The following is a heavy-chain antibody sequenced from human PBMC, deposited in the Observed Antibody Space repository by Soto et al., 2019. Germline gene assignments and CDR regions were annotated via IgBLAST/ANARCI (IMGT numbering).Heavy chain of an antibody. D-gene: IGHD4-17*01. CDR1: GFTFSSYS. CDR2: ISSSSSYI. Sequence: EVQLVESGGGLVKPGGSLRLSCAASGFTFSSYSMNWVRQAPGKGLEWVASISSSSSYIYYADSVKGRFTISRDNAKNSLYLQMNSMRAEDKAVYYCAREGGDYGDDAFDIWGQGTMVTVSS. J-gene: IGHJ3*02. V-gene: IGHV3-21*01. CDR3: AREGGDYGDDAFDI.